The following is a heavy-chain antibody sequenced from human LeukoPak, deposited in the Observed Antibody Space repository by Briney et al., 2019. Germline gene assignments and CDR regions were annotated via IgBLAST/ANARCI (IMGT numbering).Heavy chain of an antibody. CDR2: IFYSGST. J-gene: IGHJ4*02. V-gene: IGHV4-39*07. D-gene: IGHD3-22*01. Sequence: SETLSLTCTVSGGSISTSNYYWGWIRQPPGKGLEWIGNIFYSGSTYYSPSLRSRVTISLDTSRNQFSLKLSSVTAADTAVYYCARDAYDSSGYSFDYWGQGTLVTVSS. CDR1: GGSISTSNYY. CDR3: ARDAYDSSGYSFDY.